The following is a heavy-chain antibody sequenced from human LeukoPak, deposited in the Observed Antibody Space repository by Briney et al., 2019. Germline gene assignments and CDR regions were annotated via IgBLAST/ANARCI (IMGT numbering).Heavy chain of an antibody. CDR3: ARGEWFSSTSCPCGY. D-gene: IGHD2-2*01. CDR1: GFTFSSYS. J-gene: IGHJ4*02. Sequence: GGSLRLSCAASGFTFSSYSMNWVRKAPGKGLGWISYISNSNSTIYYADSVKGRFTISRDNAKNSLYLQMNRLRAEDTAVYYCARGEWFSSTSCPCGYWGQGTLVTVSS. V-gene: IGHV3-48*01. CDR2: ISNSNSTI.